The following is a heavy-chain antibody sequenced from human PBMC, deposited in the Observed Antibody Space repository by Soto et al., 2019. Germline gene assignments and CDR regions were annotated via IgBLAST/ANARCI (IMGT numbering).Heavy chain of an antibody. CDR1: GYNFTTYW. CDR3: AKQRRIADGGTAWFDT. D-gene: IGHD1-1*01. J-gene: IGHJ5*02. V-gene: IGHV5-51*01. Sequence: VESLKISCKGSGYNFTTYWIGWVRQMPGKGLEWMGVIYPADSNTKYSPSFRGQVTISADKSINTAYLQWRSLKASDTAMYYCAKQRRIADGGTAWFDTWGQRTLVTVSS. CDR2: IYPADSNT.